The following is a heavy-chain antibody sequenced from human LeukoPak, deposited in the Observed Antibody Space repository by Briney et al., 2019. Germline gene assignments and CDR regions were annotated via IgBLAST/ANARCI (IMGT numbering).Heavy chain of an antibody. CDR3: ARGSISSGSYYFDY. Sequence: VQPGGSLRLSCAAAGFTFSSYAMTWVRQAPGRGLEWVSAISGSGATTYYADSVKGRFIISRDNSKNTLFVQMNSLRTEDTAVYYCARGSISSGSYYFDYWGQGTLVIVSS. V-gene: IGHV3-23*01. CDR2: ISGSGATT. D-gene: IGHD3-10*01. J-gene: IGHJ4*02. CDR1: GFTFSSYA.